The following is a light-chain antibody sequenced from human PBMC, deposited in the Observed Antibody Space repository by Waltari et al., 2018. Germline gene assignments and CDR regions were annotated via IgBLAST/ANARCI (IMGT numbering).Light chain of an antibody. CDR2: DAS. V-gene: IGKV3-11*01. CDR3: QQRSTWPPFT. Sequence: EIVLTQSPATLSLPPGERATLSCRASQSVSKYLAWYQQKPGQAPRLLIYDASNRATGIPARFSGSGSGTDFILTISSLEPEDFAVYYCQQRSTWPPFTFGPGTTLDI. J-gene: IGKJ3*01. CDR1: QSVSKY.